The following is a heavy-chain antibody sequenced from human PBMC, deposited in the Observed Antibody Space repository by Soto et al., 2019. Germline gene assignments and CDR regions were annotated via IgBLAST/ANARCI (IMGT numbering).Heavy chain of an antibody. D-gene: IGHD3-22*01. CDR3: ARRDSSGFPDY. J-gene: IGHJ4*02. Sequence: GESLKISCKGSGYSFNNNWIGWVRQMPGKGLEWMGIIHPGDSDSRYGPSFQGQVTMSVDKSINTAYLQWSSLKASDTAMYYCARRDSSGFPDYWGQGTLVTVSS. CDR1: GYSFNNNW. CDR2: IHPGDSDS. V-gene: IGHV5-51*01.